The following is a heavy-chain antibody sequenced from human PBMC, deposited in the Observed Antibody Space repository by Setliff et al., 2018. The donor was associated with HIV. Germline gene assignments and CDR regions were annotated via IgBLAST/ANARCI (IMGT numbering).Heavy chain of an antibody. V-gene: IGHV1-69*13. J-gene: IGHJ4*02. Sequence: GASVKVSCKASGATFSTSAIGWVRQAPGQGLEWMGGIIPMLGSPNYAHNFRGRVTITADESTSTAYMELSNLTYEDTAVYYCAKIGSGFDYWGLGTLVTVSS. CDR2: IIPMLGSP. D-gene: IGHD1-26*01. CDR3: AKIGSGFDY. CDR1: GATFSTSA.